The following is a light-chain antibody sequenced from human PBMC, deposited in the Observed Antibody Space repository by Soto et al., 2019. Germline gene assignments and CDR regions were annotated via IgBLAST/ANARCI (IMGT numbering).Light chain of an antibody. CDR1: SSDVGAYNY. J-gene: IGLJ1*01. V-gene: IGLV2-14*01. Sequence: HSALTQSASVSGSPGQSITISCTGTSSDVGAYNYDSWYQQYPGEAPKVIIYDVSHRPAGVSNRFSGSKSGNTASLTISGLQTQDEADYYCSSYTSATTYVFGTGTKLTVL. CDR2: DVS. CDR3: SSYTSATTYV.